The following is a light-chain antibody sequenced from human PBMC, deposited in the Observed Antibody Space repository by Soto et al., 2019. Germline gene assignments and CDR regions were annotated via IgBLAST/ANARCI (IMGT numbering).Light chain of an antibody. CDR2: DAS. CDR3: QQFNSYPPGIT. V-gene: IGKV1-13*02. J-gene: IGKJ5*01. Sequence: AIQLTQSPSSLSASVGDRVTITCRASQGISSALAWYQQKPGKAPKLLIYDASSLESGVPSRFSGSGSGTDFTLTISSLQPEDCATYYCQQFNSYPPGITFGQGTRLEIK. CDR1: QGISSA.